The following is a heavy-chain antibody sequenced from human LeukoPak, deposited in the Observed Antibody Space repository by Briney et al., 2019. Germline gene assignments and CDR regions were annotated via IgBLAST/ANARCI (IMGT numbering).Heavy chain of an antibody. D-gene: IGHD3-3*02. Sequence: GGSLRLSCAASGFTFSSYCMHWVRQAPGKGLEWVAVITHDGSNKYYADYEQRRFTLSRDNYKNTLYLQMNSLRAEDSAVYYCAKDLSFLEWATYGMDVWGQGTTVTVSS. J-gene: IGHJ6*02. V-gene: IGHV3-30*18. CDR3: AKDLSFLEWATYGMDV. CDR2: ITHDGSNK. CDR1: GFTFSSYC.